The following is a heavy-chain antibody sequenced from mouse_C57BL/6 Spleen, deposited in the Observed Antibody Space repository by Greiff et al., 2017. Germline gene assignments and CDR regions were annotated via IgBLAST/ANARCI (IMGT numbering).Heavy chain of an antibody. CDR3: ARNWGTTVVATTLAMDY. V-gene: IGHV2-2*01. CDR2: IWSGGST. D-gene: IGHD1-1*01. CDR1: GFSLTSYG. J-gene: IGHJ4*01. Sequence: VQLQQSGPGLVQPSQSLSITCTVSGFSLTSYGVHWVRQSPGKGLEWLGVIWSGGSTDYNAAFISRLRLSKDNSKSQVFFKMNSLQADETAIYYCARNWGTTVVATTLAMDYWGQGTSVTVSS.